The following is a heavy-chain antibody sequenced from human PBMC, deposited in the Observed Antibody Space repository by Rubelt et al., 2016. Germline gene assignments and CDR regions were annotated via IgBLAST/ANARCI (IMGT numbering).Heavy chain of an antibody. D-gene: IGHD2-15*01. J-gene: IGHJ4*02. CDR3: ARYKCSGGSCYATFDC. CDR2: IRGSGGST. Sequence: GLEWVSLIRGSGGSTYYADSVKGRFTISRDNAKNSLYLQMNSLRAEDTAVYYCARYKCSGGSCYATFDCWGQGTLVTVSS. V-gene: IGHV3-23*01.